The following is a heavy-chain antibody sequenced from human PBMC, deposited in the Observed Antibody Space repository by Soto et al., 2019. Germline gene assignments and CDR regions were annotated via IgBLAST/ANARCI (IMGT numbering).Heavy chain of an antibody. D-gene: IGHD2-15*01. CDR2: ISSSSSYI. J-gene: IGHJ4*02. Sequence: GGSLRLSCAASGFTFSSYSMNWVRQAPGKGLEWVSSISSSSSYIYYADSVKGRFTISRDNAKNSLYLQMNSLRAEDTAVYYCARDELSDNWNYGQLGYCSGGSCRYFGYWGQGTLVTVSS. CDR3: ARDELSDNWNYGQLGYCSGGSCRYFGY. CDR1: GFTFSSYS. V-gene: IGHV3-21*01.